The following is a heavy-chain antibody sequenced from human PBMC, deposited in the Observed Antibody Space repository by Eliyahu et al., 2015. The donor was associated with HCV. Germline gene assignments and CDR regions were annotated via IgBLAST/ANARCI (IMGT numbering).Heavy chain of an antibody. Sequence: QVQLVQSGAEVKKPGSSVKVSCKASGGTFSSYAISWVRQAPGQGLEWMGGIIPIFGTANYAQKFQGRVTITADESTSTAYMELSSLRSEDTAVYYCAREDGDIAAPERYGMDVWGQGTTVTVSS. D-gene: IGHD6-6*01. V-gene: IGHV1-69*01. CDR2: IIPIFGTA. J-gene: IGHJ6*02. CDR3: AREDGDIAAPERYGMDV. CDR1: GGTFSSYA.